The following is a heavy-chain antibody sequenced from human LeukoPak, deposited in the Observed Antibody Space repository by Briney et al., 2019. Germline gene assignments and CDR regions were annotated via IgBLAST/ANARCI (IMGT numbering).Heavy chain of an antibody. CDR2: IYPGDSDT. J-gene: IGHJ4*02. D-gene: IGHD6-6*01. CDR3: ARKSAEYSSSNYFDY. CDR1: GYSFTSYW. V-gene: IGHV5-51*01. Sequence: GESLKISCKGSGYSFTSYWIGWVRQMPGKGLEWMGIIYPGDSDTRYRPSFQGQVTISADKSISTAYLQWSSLKASDTAMYYCARKSAEYSSSNYFDYWGQGTLVTVSS.